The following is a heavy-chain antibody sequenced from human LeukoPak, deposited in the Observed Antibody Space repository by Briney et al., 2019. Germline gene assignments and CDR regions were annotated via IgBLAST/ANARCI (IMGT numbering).Heavy chain of an antibody. CDR1: GGSVSSSDYY. CDR3: ARVFDS. V-gene: IGHV4-39*07. Sequence: SETLSLTCTVSGGSVSSSDYYWGWIRQPPGKGLEWIGDIFYIGKTNYNPSLKSRVTISVDTSKNQFSLKLTSVTAADTAVYYCARVFDSWGQGSLVTVSS. CDR2: IFYIGKT. J-gene: IGHJ4*02.